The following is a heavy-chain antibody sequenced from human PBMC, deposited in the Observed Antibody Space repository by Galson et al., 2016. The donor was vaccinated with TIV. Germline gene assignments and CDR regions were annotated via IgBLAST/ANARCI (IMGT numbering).Heavy chain of an antibody. Sequence: RLSCAASGFTFSGYAMSWVRQAPGKGLEWVSVVTGRSRSTHYADSVRGRFTISRDNSRNTLSLQMNSLRVEDTAVYFCARTTPPPVSSNGWNDAFDFWGKGTIVTVSS. CDR2: VTGRSRST. CDR3: ARTTPPPVSSNGWNDAFDF. D-gene: IGHD6-19*01. CDR1: GFTFSGYA. J-gene: IGHJ3*01. V-gene: IGHV3-23*01.